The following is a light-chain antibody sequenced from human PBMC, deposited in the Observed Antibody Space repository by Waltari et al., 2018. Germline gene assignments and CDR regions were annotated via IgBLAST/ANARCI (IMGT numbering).Light chain of an antibody. CDR2: VTSEGSH. J-gene: IGLJ3*02. CDR3: QTGGHGTWV. V-gene: IGLV4-69*01. CDR1: SGLSSNV. Sequence: QLVLTQSPSASASLGASVKLTCTLSSGLSSNVIAWLQQQPEKGPRYLMKVTSEGSHSKGDEIPDRVSGSSSGAERYLTISSLQSEDEADYYCQTGGHGTWVFGGGTKLTVL.